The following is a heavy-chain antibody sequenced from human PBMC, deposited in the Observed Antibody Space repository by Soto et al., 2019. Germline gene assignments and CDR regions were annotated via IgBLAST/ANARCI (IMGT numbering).Heavy chain of an antibody. V-gene: IGHV4-39*01. CDR3: SRHVMATILHAFES. CDR1: GGSISSSSYY. J-gene: IGHJ3*02. CDR2: IYYSGST. D-gene: IGHD5-12*01. Sequence: QLQLQESGPGLVKPSETLSLTCTVSGGSISSSSYYWGWIRQPPGKGLEWIGSIYYSGSTYYNPSLKSRGTICVDKTKNQFSLKLSSVTAADTAVYYCSRHVMATILHAFESWGQGTMVTVSS.